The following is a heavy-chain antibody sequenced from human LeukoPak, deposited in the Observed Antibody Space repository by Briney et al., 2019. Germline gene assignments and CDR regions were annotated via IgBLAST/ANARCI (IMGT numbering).Heavy chain of an antibody. Sequence: GGSLRLSCAASGFTFSSYSMNWVRQAPGKGLEWVSGISWNSGSIGYADSVKGRFTISRDNAKNSLYLQMNSLRAEDMALYYCAKGTALTVSDAFDIWGQGTMVTVSS. CDR1: GFTFSSYS. D-gene: IGHD4-11*01. J-gene: IGHJ3*02. CDR3: AKGTALTVSDAFDI. CDR2: ISWNSGSI. V-gene: IGHV3-9*03.